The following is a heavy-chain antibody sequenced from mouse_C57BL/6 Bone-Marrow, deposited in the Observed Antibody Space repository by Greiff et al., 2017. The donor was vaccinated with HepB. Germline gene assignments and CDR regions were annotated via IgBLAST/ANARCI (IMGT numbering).Heavy chain of an antibody. D-gene: IGHD1-1*01. CDR3: ARVLYYYGSRDFDY. J-gene: IGHJ2*01. CDR2: ISYDGSN. V-gene: IGHV3-6*01. CDR1: GYSITSGYY. Sequence: EVQLQESGPGLVKPSQSLSLTCSVTGYSITSGYYWNWIRQFPGNKLEWMGYISYDGSNNYNPSLKNRISITRDTSKNQFFLKLNSVTTEDTATYYCARVLYYYGSRDFDYWGQGTTLTVSS.